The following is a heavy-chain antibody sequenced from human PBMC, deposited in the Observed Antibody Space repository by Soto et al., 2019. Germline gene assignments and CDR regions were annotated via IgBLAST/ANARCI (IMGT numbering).Heavy chain of an antibody. V-gene: IGHV3-73*02. Sequence: EVQLVESGGGLVQPGGSLKLSCAASGFTFSGSAMHWVRQASGKGLEWVGRIRSKANSYATAYAASVKGRFTISRDDSKNTAYLQMNSLKTEDTAVYYCTRLPGGVIRLDAFDIWGQGTMVTVSS. CDR3: TRLPGGVIRLDAFDI. J-gene: IGHJ3*02. CDR1: GFTFSGSA. CDR2: IRSKANSYAT. D-gene: IGHD3-10*01.